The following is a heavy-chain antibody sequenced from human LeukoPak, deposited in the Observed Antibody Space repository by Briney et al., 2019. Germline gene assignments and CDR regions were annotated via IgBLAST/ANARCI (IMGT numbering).Heavy chain of an antibody. CDR1: GFTFSSYW. J-gene: IGHJ4*02. V-gene: IGHV3-7*01. CDR3: ARVGARITIFGVVLRAYYFDY. Sequence: PGGSLRLSCAASGFTFSSYWMSWVRQAPGKGLEWVANIKQDGSEKYYVDSVKGRFTISRDNAKNSLYLQMNSLRAEDTAVYYCARVGARITIFGVVLRAYYFDYWGQGTLVTVSS. D-gene: IGHD3-3*01. CDR2: IKQDGSEK.